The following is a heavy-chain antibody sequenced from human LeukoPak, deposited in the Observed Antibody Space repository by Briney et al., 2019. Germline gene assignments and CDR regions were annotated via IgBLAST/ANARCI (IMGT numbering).Heavy chain of an antibody. J-gene: IGHJ4*02. CDR1: GGSISSYY. Sequence: SEALSLTCTVSGGSISSYYWSWIRQPPGKGLEWIGYIYYSGSTNYNPSLKSRVTILVDTSKNQFSLKLSSVTAADTAVYYCARGRGYYGSGSYFFDYWGQGTLVTVSS. D-gene: IGHD3-10*01. CDR2: IYYSGST. CDR3: ARGRGYYGSGSYFFDY. V-gene: IGHV4-59*12.